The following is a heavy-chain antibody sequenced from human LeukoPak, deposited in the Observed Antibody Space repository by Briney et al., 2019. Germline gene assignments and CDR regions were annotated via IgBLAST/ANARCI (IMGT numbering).Heavy chain of an antibody. Sequence: ASVKVSCKGSGYTFTDYGITLVRLAPGQGLEGMGWISGYNVNANYAQKFQDRVTMTTDTSTTTAYMELRKLRSDDTATYYCARQSPYYYGSGTSFPDYWGKGTLLTVSS. CDR2: ISGYNVNA. V-gene: IGHV1-18*01. D-gene: IGHD3-10*01. CDR3: ARQSPYYYGSGTSFPDY. J-gene: IGHJ4*02. CDR1: GYTFTDYG.